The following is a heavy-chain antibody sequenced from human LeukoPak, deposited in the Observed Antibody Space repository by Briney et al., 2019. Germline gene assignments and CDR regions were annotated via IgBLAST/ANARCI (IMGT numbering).Heavy chain of an antibody. CDR3: ARDYGGNSRLWAFDI. J-gene: IGHJ3*02. D-gene: IGHD4-23*01. CDR1: GGSISSGGYY. Sequence: SETLSLTCTVSGGSISSGGYYWSWIRQHPGKGLEWIGYIYYSGSTYYNPSLKSRVTISVDTSKNQFSLKLSSVTAADTAVYYCARDYGGNSRLWAFDIWGQGIMVTVSS. V-gene: IGHV4-31*03. CDR2: IYYSGST.